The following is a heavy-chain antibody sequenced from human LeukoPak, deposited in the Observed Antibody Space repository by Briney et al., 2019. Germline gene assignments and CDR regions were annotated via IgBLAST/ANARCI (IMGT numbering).Heavy chain of an antibody. CDR3: ARLPYYGDSSGYYYH. V-gene: IGHV3-66*04. Sequence: GGSLRLSCAASGLIFSSNYMSWVRQAPGKGLEWVSVIYPGGYTHYADSVKGRFTISRDNSKNTLYLQMNSLRVEDTAVYYCARLPYYGDSSGYYYHWGQGTLVTVSS. CDR1: GLIFSSNY. J-gene: IGHJ5*02. D-gene: IGHD3-22*01. CDR2: IYPGGYT.